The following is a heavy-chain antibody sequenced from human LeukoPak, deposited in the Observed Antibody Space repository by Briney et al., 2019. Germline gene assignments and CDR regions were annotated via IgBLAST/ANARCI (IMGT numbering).Heavy chain of an antibody. J-gene: IGHJ4*02. V-gene: IGHV3-48*04. Sequence: TGGSLRLSCAASGFTFSSYSMNWVRQAPGKGLEWVSYISSSGSTIYYADSVKGRFTISRDNAKNSLYLQMNSLRAEDTAVYYCARALNSYGRIGFDYWGQGTLVTVSS. CDR2: ISSSGSTI. CDR1: GFTFSSYS. CDR3: ARALNSYGRIGFDY. D-gene: IGHD5-18*01.